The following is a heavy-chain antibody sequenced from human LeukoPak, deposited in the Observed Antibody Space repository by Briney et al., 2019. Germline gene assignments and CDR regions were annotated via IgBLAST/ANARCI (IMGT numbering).Heavy chain of an antibody. CDR2: IYSGGST. CDR3: AAQGNYDSRMD. V-gene: IGHV3-53*01. CDR1: GVTVSSNY. J-gene: IGHJ4*02. Sequence: GGSLRLSCAASGVTVSSNYMSWVRQAPGKGLEWVSVIYSGGSTYYADSVKGRFTISRDNSKNTLYLQMNSLRAEDTAVYYCAAQGNYDSRMDWGQGTLVTVSS. D-gene: IGHD3-22*01.